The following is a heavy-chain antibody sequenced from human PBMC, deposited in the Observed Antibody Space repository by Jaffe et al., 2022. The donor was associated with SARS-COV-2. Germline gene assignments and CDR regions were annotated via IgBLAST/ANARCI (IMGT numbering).Heavy chain of an antibody. D-gene: IGHD3-22*01. Sequence: QVQLVESGGGVVQPGRSLRLSCAASGFSFSTSGMHWVRQAPGKGLEWVAVIWYDGINKYYTDSVKGRFTISRDNSKNTLYLQMNNLRAEDTAMYYCASSHAYDTSSYFAYWGQGTLVTVSS. CDR2: IWYDGINK. CDR1: GFSFSTSG. V-gene: IGHV3-33*01. J-gene: IGHJ4*02. CDR3: ASSHAYDTSSYFAY.